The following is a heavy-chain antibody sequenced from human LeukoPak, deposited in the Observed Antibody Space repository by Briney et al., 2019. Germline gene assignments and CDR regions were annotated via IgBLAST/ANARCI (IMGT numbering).Heavy chain of an antibody. Sequence: ASETLSLTCAVSGGSISSSNWWSWVRQPPGKGLEWIGYIYYSGSTNYNPSLNSRVTISVDTSKNQFSLKLSSVTAADTAVYYCARYYYGSGSRDYFDYWGQGTLVTVSS. J-gene: IGHJ4*02. D-gene: IGHD3-10*01. CDR2: IYYSGST. CDR3: ARYYYGSGSRDYFDY. V-gene: IGHV4-4*02. CDR1: GGSISSSNW.